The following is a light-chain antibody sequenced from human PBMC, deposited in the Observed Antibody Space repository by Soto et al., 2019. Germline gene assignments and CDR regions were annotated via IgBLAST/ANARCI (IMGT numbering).Light chain of an antibody. Sequence: DVQMAQSPSTLSASVGDRVTITCRVSQSIGDWLAWFQQKPGKAPALLIYRASYLESGVPSRFSGSGSGTEFTLTISSLQPDDFSTYYCQHYSTYSGTFGPGTTVEIK. J-gene: IGKJ3*01. CDR3: QHYSTYSGT. CDR1: QSIGDW. CDR2: RAS. V-gene: IGKV1-5*03.